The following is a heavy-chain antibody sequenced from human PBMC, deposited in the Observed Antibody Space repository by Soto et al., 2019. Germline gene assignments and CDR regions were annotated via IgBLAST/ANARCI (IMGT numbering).Heavy chain of an antibody. J-gene: IGHJ4*02. V-gene: IGHV3-30*18. Sequence: QVQLVESGGVVVQPGRSLRLSCAASGFTFSSCGMHWVRQAPGKGLEWVAVISYDGSNKYYADSVKGRFTISRDNSKNTLSLQMNSLSAEDTAVYYCAKDRSSSWSLDYWGQGTLVTVSS. D-gene: IGHD6-13*01. CDR3: AKDRSSSWSLDY. CDR2: ISYDGSNK. CDR1: GFTFSSCG.